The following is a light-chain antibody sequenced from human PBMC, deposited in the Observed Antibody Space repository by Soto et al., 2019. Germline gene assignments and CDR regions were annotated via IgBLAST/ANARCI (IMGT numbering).Light chain of an antibody. CDR1: QSVSSY. CDR3: QQRSNWPPWT. V-gene: IGKV3-11*01. Sequence: EIVLTQSPATLSLSPGERATLSCRASQSVSSYLAWYQKKPGQAPRLLIYDASNRATGFPARFSGSGSGTDFTLTISSLEPEDFAVYYCQQRSNWPPWTFGQGTNVDIK. CDR2: DAS. J-gene: IGKJ1*01.